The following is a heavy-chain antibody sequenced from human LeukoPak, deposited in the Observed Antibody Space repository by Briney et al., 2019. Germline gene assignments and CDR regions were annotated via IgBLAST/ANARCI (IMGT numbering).Heavy chain of an antibody. CDR2: ISDDGNKK. J-gene: IGHJ4*02. V-gene: IGHV3-30-3*01. Sequence: GGSLRLSCAASGFTFSSFAMHWVRQAPGKGLEWLAVISDDGNKKHFADSLKGRFTISRDNSKNTVYLQMNSLRPEDTAVYYCAREGAEDERAGFDYWGQGALVTVSS. CDR1: GFTFSSFA. CDR3: AREGAEDERAGFDY. D-gene: IGHD1-26*01.